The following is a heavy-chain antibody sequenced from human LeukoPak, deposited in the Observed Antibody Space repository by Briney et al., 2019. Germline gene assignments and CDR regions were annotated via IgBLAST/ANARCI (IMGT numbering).Heavy chain of an antibody. CDR1: GFTFSSYW. D-gene: IGHD3-10*02. V-gene: IGHV3-7*01. J-gene: IGHJ6*04. CDR2: IKQDGSEK. CDR3: AELGITMIGGV. Sequence: GGSLRLSCAASGFTFSSYWMTWVRQAPGKGLEWVANIKQDGSEKFYVDSVKGRFTISRDSAKNSLYLQMNSLRAEDTAVYYCAELGITMIGGVWGKGTTVTISS.